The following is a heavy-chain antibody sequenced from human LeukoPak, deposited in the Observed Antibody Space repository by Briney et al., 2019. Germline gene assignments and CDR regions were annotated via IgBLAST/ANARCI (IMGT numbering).Heavy chain of an antibody. Sequence: GRCLRPSCAAAGFTFSSSAMSWVRQAPGNVLEWVSGISVSGGSTYYADSVKGRFTISRDNSKNTLYLQMNSLRAEDTAVYYCAREHYFYHMDGWGEGTTVTVSS. CDR1: GFTFSSSA. V-gene: IGHV3-23*01. J-gene: IGHJ6*03. CDR2: ISVSGGST. CDR3: AREHYFYHMDG.